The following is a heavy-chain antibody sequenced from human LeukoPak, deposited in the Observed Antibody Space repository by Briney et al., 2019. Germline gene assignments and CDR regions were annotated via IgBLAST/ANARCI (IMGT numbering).Heavy chain of an antibody. CDR1: GYTFTSYG. CDR3: ARVASDSSGYYYLIDY. CDR2: ISAYNGNT. J-gene: IGHJ4*02. D-gene: IGHD3-22*01. Sequence: ASVKVSCKASGYTFTSYGISWVRQAPGQGLEWMGWISAYNGNTNYAQKLQGRVTMTTDTSTSTAYMELRSLRSEDTAVYYCARVASDSSGYYYLIDYWGQGTLVTVSS. V-gene: IGHV1-18*01.